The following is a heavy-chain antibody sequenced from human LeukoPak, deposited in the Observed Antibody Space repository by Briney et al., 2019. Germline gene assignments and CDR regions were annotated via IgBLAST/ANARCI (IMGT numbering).Heavy chain of an antibody. CDR3: ARGTIAAAGYYYFDY. CDR1: GFTFSSYL. J-gene: IGHJ4*02. V-gene: IGHV3-7*04. CDR2: IKQDGSEK. D-gene: IGHD6-13*01. Sequence: GGSLRLSCAASGFTFSSYLMSWVRQAPGKGLEWVANIKQDGSEKYYVDSVKGRFTISRDNAKNSLYLQMNSLRAEDTAVYYCARGTIAAAGYYYFDYWGQGTQVTVSS.